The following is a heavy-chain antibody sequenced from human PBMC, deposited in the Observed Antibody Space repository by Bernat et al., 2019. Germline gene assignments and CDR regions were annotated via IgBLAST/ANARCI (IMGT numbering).Heavy chain of an antibody. V-gene: IGHV3-23*04. CDR1: GFTFSTNA. CDR3: AKGHIIAVRPGNWFDP. D-gene: IGHD6-6*01. CDR2: ISSNGRAT. Sequence: VQLVESGGGVVQPGRSLRLSCAASGFTFSTNAMTWGRQAPGKGLEWVSTISSNGRATWYADPVKGRFTIFRDNSKSVLYLQMDSLRAEDTAVCYCAKGHIIAVRPGNWFDPWGQGTLVTVSS. J-gene: IGHJ5*02.